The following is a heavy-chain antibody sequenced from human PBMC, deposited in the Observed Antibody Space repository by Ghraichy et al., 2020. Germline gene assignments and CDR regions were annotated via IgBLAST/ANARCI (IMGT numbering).Heavy chain of an antibody. V-gene: IGHV3-64D*06. CDR2: ITSKGGST. D-gene: IGHD3-22*01. CDR1: GFTFSSYA. Sequence: GGSLRLSCSASGFTFSSYAMHWVRQAQGKGLQYVSAITSKGGSTYYADSVKGRFTISRDNSKNTLYLQMSSLRAEDTAVYYCVKGGWDYYDSSGYYYPLQFDDGGQGTLVTVSS. J-gene: IGHJ4*02. CDR3: VKGGWDYYDSSGYYYPLQFDD.